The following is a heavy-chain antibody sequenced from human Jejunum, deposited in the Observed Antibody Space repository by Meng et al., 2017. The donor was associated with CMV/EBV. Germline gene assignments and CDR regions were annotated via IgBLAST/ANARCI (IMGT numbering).Heavy chain of an antibody. CDR2: IIPIIGRP. CDR3: ASDITGNSYAYDS. Sequence: AGGTRSSYVISWVRQATGQGLEWMGRIIPIIGRPHHAQRFQDRVSITADKATSTVYMELRTLTSGDTAVYFCASDITGNSYAYDSWGQGTLVTVSS. J-gene: IGHJ5*01. V-gene: IGHV1-69*04. CDR1: GGTRSSYV. D-gene: IGHD3-16*01.